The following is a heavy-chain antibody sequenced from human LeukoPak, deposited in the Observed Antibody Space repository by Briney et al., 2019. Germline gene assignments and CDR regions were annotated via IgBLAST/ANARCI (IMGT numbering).Heavy chain of an antibody. D-gene: IGHD1-14*01. J-gene: IGHJ6*03. V-gene: IGHV1-46*01. CDR2: INPSGGST. Sequence: ASVEVSCKASGYTFTSYYMHWVRQAPGQGLEWMGIINPSGGSTSYAQKFQGRVTITTDESTSTAYMELSSLRSEDTAVYYCASVPVSGPMANHYYMDVWGKGTTVTVSS. CDR1: GYTFTSYY. CDR3: ASVPVSGPMANHYYMDV.